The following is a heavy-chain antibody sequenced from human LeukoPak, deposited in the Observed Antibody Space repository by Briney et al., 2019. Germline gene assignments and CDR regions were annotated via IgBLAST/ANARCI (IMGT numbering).Heavy chain of an antibody. D-gene: IGHD5-18*01. CDR1: SGSNSSYY. CDR3: ARSRPVIQLWSYYYYYYMDV. Sequence: PSETLSLTCTVSSGSNSSYYWSWLRQPPGKGLVWIGYIYYSGSTNYNPSLKSRVTISVDTSKNQFSLKLSSVTAADTAVYYCARSRPVIQLWSYYYYYYMDVWGKGTTVTISS. J-gene: IGHJ6*03. CDR2: IYYSGST. V-gene: IGHV4-59*01.